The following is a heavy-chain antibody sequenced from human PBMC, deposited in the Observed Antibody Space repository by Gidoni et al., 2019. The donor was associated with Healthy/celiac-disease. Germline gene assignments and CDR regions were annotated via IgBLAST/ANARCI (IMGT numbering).Heavy chain of an antibody. V-gene: IGHV2-26*01. CDR3: ARTYTGVVIDHIYIDY. J-gene: IGHJ4*02. CDR1: GFSLSNARMG. Sequence: QVTLKESGPVLVKPTETLTLTCTLSGFSLSNARMGVSWIRQPPGKALEWLAHISSNDEKSYSTSLKSRLTISKDTSKSQVVLTMTNMDPVDTATYYCARTYTGVVIDHIYIDYWGQGTLVTVSS. CDR2: ISSNDEK. D-gene: IGHD3-3*01.